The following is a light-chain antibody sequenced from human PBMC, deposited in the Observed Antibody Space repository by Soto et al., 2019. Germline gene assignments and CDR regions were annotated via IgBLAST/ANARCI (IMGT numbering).Light chain of an antibody. Sequence: QSVLTQPASVSGSPGQSITISCTGTSDDIDNYNYVSWYQQYPGKAPKLMIYDVSNRPSGVSNRFSGSKSGNTASLTISGLQAEDEADYYCSAYTTSSTPLGVFGGGTKLTVL. CDR1: SDDIDNYNY. CDR3: SAYTTSSTPLGV. J-gene: IGLJ3*02. CDR2: DVS. V-gene: IGLV2-14*03.